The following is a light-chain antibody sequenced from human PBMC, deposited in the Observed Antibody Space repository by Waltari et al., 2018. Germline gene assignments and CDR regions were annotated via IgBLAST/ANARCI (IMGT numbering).Light chain of an antibody. V-gene: IGKV3-20*01. CDR1: QSVSRA. Sequence: EIVLTQSPGTLSLSLGERATVSWRASQSVSRALAWYQQKPCQAPRLLIYGASTRATGIPDRFSGSGSGTDFSLTISRLEPDDFAVYYCQHYLRLPVTFGQGTTVEI. CDR2: GAS. CDR3: QHYLRLPVT. J-gene: IGKJ1*01.